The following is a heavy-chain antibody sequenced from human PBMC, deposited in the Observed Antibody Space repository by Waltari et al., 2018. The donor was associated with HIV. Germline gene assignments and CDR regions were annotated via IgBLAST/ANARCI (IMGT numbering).Heavy chain of an antibody. J-gene: IGHJ6*02. CDR3: TRDEFSSWSQSGGMDV. D-gene: IGHD6-13*01. CDR2: INTCNGNT. V-gene: IGHV1-3*04. Sequence: QVQLVQSGAEVKKPGASVKVSCKTSGYTFVDYAIHWVRQAPGQRLEWMGWINTCNGNTKYSQEFQGRVSITRDTSASTVFMELSRLRSEDTALYYCTRDEFSSWSQSGGMDVWGQGTTVTVS. CDR1: GYTFVDYA.